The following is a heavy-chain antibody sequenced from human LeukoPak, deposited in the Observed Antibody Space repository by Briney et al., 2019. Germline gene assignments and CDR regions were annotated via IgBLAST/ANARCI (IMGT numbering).Heavy chain of an antibody. J-gene: IGHJ4*02. Sequence: PETLSLTCSDSGGSSSGYFWSWIRQTLGKGLEWMGESNHTGSTNYYPSLKSRVTISVDTSKTQFSLKLSSVTAADTAVYYCARGYYSSGWFDYWGQGTLVTVSS. D-gene: IGHD6-19*01. CDR2: SNHTGST. CDR3: ARGYYSSGWFDY. V-gene: IGHV4-34*01. CDR1: GGSSSGYF.